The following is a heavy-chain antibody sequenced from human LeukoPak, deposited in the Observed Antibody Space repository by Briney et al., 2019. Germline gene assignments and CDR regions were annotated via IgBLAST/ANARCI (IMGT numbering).Heavy chain of an antibody. CDR1: GFIFSDYY. D-gene: IGHD5-24*01. CDR2: LGTSGTPI. J-gene: IGHJ4*02. V-gene: IGHV3-11*01. CDR3: ARGRRDGARCFDY. Sequence: GGSLRLSCAASGFIFSDYYMTWMRQAPAKGLEWVTYLGTSGTPIYYADSVRGRFTISRDNAKNSLYLQMNSLTAEDTAGYYCARGRRDGARCFDYWGQGTLVTVSS.